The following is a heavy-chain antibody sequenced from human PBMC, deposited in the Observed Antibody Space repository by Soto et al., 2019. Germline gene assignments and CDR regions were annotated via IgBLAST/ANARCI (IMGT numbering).Heavy chain of an antibody. CDR3: ARNLAAAGGYYGY. V-gene: IGHV4-39*01. J-gene: IGHJ4*02. CDR2: ILHGGNT. Sequence: QLQLQASGPGLVKPSETLSLTCTVSGDSVSSSNYYSGWIRHPPGRGLEWIGSILHGGNTYYNPSLKSRVTISVATSKNQFSLKLSSVAASDTAIYYCARNLAAAGGYYGYWGQGTLVTVSS. CDR1: GDSVSSSNYY. D-gene: IGHD3-10*01.